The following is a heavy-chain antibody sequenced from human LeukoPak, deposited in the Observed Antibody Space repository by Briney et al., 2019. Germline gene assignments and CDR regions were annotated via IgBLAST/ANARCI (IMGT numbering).Heavy chain of an antibody. V-gene: IGHV3-7*01. CDR2: IKQDGSER. CDR1: AFTFSNYW. CDR3: ARVGIAARTIWFDP. Sequence: TGGSLRLSCAASAFTFSNYWMSWVSQAPGKGLEWVANIKQDGSERYYVDSVKGRFTISRDNAKNSLYLQMNSLSAEDTALYYCARVGIAARTIWFDPWGQGTLVTVSS. D-gene: IGHD6-6*01. J-gene: IGHJ5*02.